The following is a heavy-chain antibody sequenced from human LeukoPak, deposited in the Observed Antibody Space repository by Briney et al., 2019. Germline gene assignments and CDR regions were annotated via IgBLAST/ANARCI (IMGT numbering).Heavy chain of an antibody. D-gene: IGHD2-15*01. CDR2: ISGSGGST. J-gene: IGHJ4*02. Sequence: GKSLRLSCAASGFTFSSYALSWVRQAPGKGLTWVSIISGSGGSTNYADSVKGRFTISRDNSKNTLYLQMNSLRAEDTAVYYCAKVSGSGGTKYQPFDYWGQGTLVTVSS. CDR3: AKVSGSGGTKYQPFDY. CDR1: GFTFSSYA. V-gene: IGHV3-23*01.